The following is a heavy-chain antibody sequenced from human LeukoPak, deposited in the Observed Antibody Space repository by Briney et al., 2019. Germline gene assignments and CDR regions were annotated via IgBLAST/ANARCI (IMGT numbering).Heavy chain of an antibody. J-gene: IGHJ4*02. CDR1: GFTFSSYA. Sequence: WGSLRLSCAASGFTFSSYAMSWVRQAPGKGLEWVSAISGSGGSTYYADSVKGRFTISRDNSKNTLYLQMNSLRAEDTAVYYCAESRSYGYQPFDYWGQGTLVTVSS. CDR3: AESRSYGYQPFDY. D-gene: IGHD5-18*01. V-gene: IGHV3-23*01. CDR2: ISGSGGST.